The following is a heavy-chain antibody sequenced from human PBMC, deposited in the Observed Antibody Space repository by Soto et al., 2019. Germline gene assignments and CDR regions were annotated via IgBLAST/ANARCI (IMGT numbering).Heavy chain of an antibody. CDR3: ARSYCGDDCAPDY. V-gene: IGHV3-30-3*01. CDR2: ISKDGSNK. CDR1: GFTFSSYV. Sequence: QVQLVESGGGVVQPGRSLRLSCAASGFTFSSYVMHWVRQAPGKGLEWVAVISKDGSNKHYADSVKGRFTISRDNSKNTLYLQMNSLRAEDTAVYYCARSYCGDDCAPDYWGQGTLVTV. D-gene: IGHD2-21*02. J-gene: IGHJ4*02.